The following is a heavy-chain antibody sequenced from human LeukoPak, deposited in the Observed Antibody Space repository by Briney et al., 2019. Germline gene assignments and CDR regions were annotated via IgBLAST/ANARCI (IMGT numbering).Heavy chain of an antibody. CDR3: ARGDGSHSYAKGFDI. J-gene: IGHJ3*02. Sequence: PSETLSLTCSVSGESIRTGDYYWTWIRPHPGKGLEWIGYIYYSGSTYYNPSLKDRISMSVDTSNNRFSVKLTAVTAADTAVYFCARGDGSHSYAKGFDIWGRGTLVTVSS. V-gene: IGHV4-31*03. CDR1: GESIRTGDYY. D-gene: IGHD3-16*01. CDR2: IYYSGST.